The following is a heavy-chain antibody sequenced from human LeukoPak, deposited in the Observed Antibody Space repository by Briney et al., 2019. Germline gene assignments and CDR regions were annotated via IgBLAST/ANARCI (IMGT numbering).Heavy chain of an antibody. CDR3: ARGSSPVKYYYDSSGYYYYFDY. CDR2: INHSGST. D-gene: IGHD3-22*01. Sequence: PSETLSLTCAVYGGSFSGYYWSWIRQPPGKGLEWIGEINHSGSTNYNPSLESRVTISVDTSKNQFSLKLSSVTAADTAVCYCARGSSPVKYYYDSSGYYYYFDYWGQGTLVTVSS. CDR1: GGSFSGYY. V-gene: IGHV4-34*01. J-gene: IGHJ4*02.